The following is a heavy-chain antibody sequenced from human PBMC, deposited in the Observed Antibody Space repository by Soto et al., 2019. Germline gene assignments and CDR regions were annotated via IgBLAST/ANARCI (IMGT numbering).Heavy chain of an antibody. D-gene: IGHD3-10*01. CDR3: ARRYGGAFEI. CDR2: THYSGST. CDR1: GGSISSYY. Sequence: SETLSLTCTVSGGSISSYYWSWIRQPPGKGLEWIGYTHYSGSTNYNPSLKSRVTISVDTSKNQFSLKLSSVTAADTAVYYCARRYGGAFEIWGQGIMVTVSS. V-gene: IGHV4-59*08. J-gene: IGHJ3*02.